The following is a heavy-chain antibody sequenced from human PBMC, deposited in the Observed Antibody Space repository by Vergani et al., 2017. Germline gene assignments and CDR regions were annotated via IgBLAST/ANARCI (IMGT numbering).Heavy chain of an antibody. CDR3: ARDVDTLDYYGMDV. J-gene: IGHJ6*02. CDR2: IIPILGIA. CDR1: GYTFTSYD. D-gene: IGHD5-18*01. V-gene: IGHV1-69*09. Sequence: QVQLVQSGAEVKKPGASVKVSCKASGYTFTSYDINWVRQAPGQGLEWMGRIIPILGIANYAQKFQGRVTITADKSTSTAYMELSSLRSEDTAVYYCARDVDTLDYYGMDVWGQGTTVTVSS.